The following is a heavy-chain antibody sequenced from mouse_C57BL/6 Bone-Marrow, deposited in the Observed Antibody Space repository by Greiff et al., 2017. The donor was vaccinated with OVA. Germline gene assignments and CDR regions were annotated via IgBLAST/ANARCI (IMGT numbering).Heavy chain of an antibody. Sequence: EVHLVESGGGLVQPGGSLSLSCAASGFTFTDYYMSWVRQPPGKALEWLGFIRNKANGYTTEYSASVKGRFTISRDNSQSILYLQMNALGAEDSATYYCARYPSMDYWGQGTSVTVSS. CDR3: ARYPSMDY. CDR1: GFTFTDYY. CDR2: IRNKANGYTT. V-gene: IGHV7-3*01. J-gene: IGHJ4*01.